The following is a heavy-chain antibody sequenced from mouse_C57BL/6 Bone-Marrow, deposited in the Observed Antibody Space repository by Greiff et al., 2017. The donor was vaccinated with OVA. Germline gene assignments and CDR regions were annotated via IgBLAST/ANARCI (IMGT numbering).Heavy chain of an antibody. CDR2: IYPRSGNT. CDR1: GYTFTSYG. CDR3: ARGVIYYGNRWFAY. D-gene: IGHD2-1*01. Sequence: QVQLQQSGAELARPGASVKLSCKASGYTFTSYGISWVKQRTGQGLEWIGEIYPRSGNTYYNEKFKGKATLTADKSSSTAYMELRSLTSEDSAVYFGARGVIYYGNRWFAYWGQGTLVTVSA. J-gene: IGHJ3*01. V-gene: IGHV1-81*01.